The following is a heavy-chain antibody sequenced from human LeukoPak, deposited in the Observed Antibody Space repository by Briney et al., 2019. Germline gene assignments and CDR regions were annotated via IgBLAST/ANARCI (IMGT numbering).Heavy chain of an antibody. V-gene: IGHV1-2*02. CDR1: GYTFTAYY. Sequence: ASVTVSFAASGYTFTAYYMHWVRQAPGQGLEWMGWINPNSGGTNYAQKFQGRVTVTRDTSISTAYMELSRLISDDTAVYYCARDLGQTYYYDTSGLNYWGQGTLVTVSS. CDR2: INPNSGGT. CDR3: ARDLGQTYYYDTSGLNY. D-gene: IGHD3-22*01. J-gene: IGHJ4*02.